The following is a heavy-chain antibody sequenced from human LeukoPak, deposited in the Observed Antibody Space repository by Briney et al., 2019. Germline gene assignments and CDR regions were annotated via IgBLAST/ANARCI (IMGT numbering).Heavy chain of an antibody. D-gene: IGHD2-8*01. CDR2: IYYSGTT. J-gene: IGHJ4*02. V-gene: IGHV4-59*01. CDR3: ARRMEI. Sequence: SETLSLTCTVSGGSISSYYWSWIRQPPGKGLEWIGYIYYSGTTNYNPSLKSRVTISVDTSKNQFSLKLSSVTAADTAVYYCARRMEIWGQGTLVTVSS. CDR1: GGSISSYY.